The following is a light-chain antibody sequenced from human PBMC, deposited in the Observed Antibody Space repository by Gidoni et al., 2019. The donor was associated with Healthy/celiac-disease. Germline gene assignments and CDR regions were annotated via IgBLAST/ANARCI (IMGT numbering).Light chain of an antibody. Sequence: GTVTLTCGLSSGSVSTSYYPSWYQQTPGHAPRTLIYSTNTRSSGVPDRFSGSILGNKAALTITGAQADDESDYYCVLYMGSGIWVFGGGTKLTVL. V-gene: IGLV8-61*01. CDR3: VLYMGSGIWV. CDR1: SGSVSTSYY. J-gene: IGLJ3*02. CDR2: STN.